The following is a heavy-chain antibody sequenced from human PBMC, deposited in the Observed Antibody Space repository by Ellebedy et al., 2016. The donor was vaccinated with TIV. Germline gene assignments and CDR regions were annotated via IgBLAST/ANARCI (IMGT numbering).Heavy chain of an antibody. CDR2: IYPYNGDA. J-gene: IGHJ5*02. Sequence: ASVKVSCKASGYTFTAYHIHWVRQAPGQGLEWMGWIYPYNGDANYAQKFQGRVTMTRDTSVSTAYMELSSLRSEDTAVYYCARDWCSGGSCYDWFDPWGQGTLVTVSS. CDR3: ARDWCSGGSCYDWFDP. CDR1: GYTFTAYH. D-gene: IGHD2-15*01. V-gene: IGHV1-2*02.